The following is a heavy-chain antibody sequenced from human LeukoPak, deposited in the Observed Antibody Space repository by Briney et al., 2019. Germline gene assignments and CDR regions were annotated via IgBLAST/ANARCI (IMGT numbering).Heavy chain of an antibody. CDR2: FDPEDCET. J-gene: IGHJ4*02. D-gene: IGHD1-26*01. CDR3: AKGAQWEGVKFDY. Sequence: ASVKVSCKVSGYTLTELSMHWVRQAPGKGLEWMGGFDPEDCETIYAQKFQGRVTMTEGTSTETAYMELRRLRSEGTAVYYCAKGAQWEGVKFDYWGQGTLVTVSS. V-gene: IGHV1-24*01. CDR1: GYTLTELS.